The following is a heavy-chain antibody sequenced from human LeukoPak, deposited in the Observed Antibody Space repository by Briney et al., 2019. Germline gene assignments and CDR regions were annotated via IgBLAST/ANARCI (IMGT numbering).Heavy chain of an antibody. Sequence: GESLKISCKGSGYNFTNLWIGWVRQMPGKGLEWMGIIYPGDSDTRYSPSFQGQVTISADKSISTAYLQWSSLKASDTATYYCARHPTAMVKDYFDYWGQGTLVTVSS. CDR1: GYNFTNLW. V-gene: IGHV5-51*01. D-gene: IGHD5-18*01. CDR2: IYPGDSDT. J-gene: IGHJ4*02. CDR3: ARHPTAMVKDYFDY.